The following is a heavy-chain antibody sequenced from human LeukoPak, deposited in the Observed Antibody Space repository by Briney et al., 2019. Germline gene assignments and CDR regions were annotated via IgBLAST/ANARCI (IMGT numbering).Heavy chain of an antibody. J-gene: IGHJ4*02. V-gene: IGHV4-39*07. D-gene: IGHD5-18*01. CDR1: GGSIKSSSYY. CDR2: IDNRGST. Sequence: SETLSLTCTVSGGSIKSSSYYWGWIRQPPGKGLEWIGSIDNRGSTYHNPSLKSRVTMSVDTSKNQFSLKLSSVTAADTAVYYCARGGYSYMYYFDYWGQGTLVTVSS. CDR3: ARGGYSYMYYFDY.